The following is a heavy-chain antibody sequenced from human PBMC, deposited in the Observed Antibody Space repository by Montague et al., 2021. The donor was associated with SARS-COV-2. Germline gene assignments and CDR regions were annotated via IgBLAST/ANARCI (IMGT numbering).Heavy chain of an antibody. CDR1: GFSLSTSGTC. J-gene: IGHJ3*02. CDR2: IDWDDDK. CDR3: ARGYYDILTGYLDAFDI. D-gene: IGHD3-9*01. V-gene: IGHV2-70*11. Sequence: PGLVKPTQTLTLTCTFSGFSLSTSGTCVSWIRQPPGKALEWLARIDWDDDKYYSTSLKTRLTISKDTSKNQVVLTMTNMDPVDTATYYCARGYYDILTGYLDAFDIWGQGTMVTVSS.